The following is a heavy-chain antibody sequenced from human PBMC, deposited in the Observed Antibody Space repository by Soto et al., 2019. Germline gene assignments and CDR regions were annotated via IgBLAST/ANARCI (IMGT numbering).Heavy chain of an antibody. Sequence: EVQLVESGGGLVQPGRSLRLSCTASEFTFGGNAMHWVRQAPGKGLEWVSGVSWDSGNMDYAVSVKDRFTISRDNAKNSRYVPMICVTPEDTALYFCATSLQYCSRANCWAYFDYWGQGTQVTVSS. D-gene: IGHD2-2*01. CDR3: ATSLQYCSRANCWAYFDY. CDR1: EFTFGGNA. V-gene: IGHV3-9*01. CDR2: VSWDSGNM. J-gene: IGHJ4*02.